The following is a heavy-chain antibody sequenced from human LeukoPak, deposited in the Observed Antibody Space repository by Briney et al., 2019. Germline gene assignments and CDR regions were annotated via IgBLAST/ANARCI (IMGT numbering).Heavy chain of an antibody. J-gene: IGHJ4*02. CDR1: GGSFGGYY. CDR3: ARGRGIVGATFSFDY. D-gene: IGHD1-26*01. Sequence: EASETLSLTCAVYGGSFGGYYWSWIRQPPGKGLEWIGEINHSGSTNYNPSLKSRVTISVDTSKNQFSLKLSSVTAADTAVYYCARGRGIVGATFSFDYWGQGTLVTVSS. V-gene: IGHV4-34*01. CDR2: INHSGST.